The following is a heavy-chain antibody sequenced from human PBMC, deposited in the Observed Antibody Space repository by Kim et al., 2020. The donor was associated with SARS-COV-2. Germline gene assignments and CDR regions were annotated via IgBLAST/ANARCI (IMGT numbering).Heavy chain of an antibody. J-gene: IGHJ4*02. Sequence: ASVKVSCKASGYTFSRYAVHWVRQAPGQSLEWLGWTHTGEDKTVLSPKFEGRLTITTDTSATTVYMDLSSLRSEDTAVFYCARGGTGGYDFWGQGTLVTVSS. CDR2: THTGEDKT. CDR1: GYTFSRYA. CDR3: ARGGTGGYDF. V-gene: IGHV1-3*04. D-gene: IGHD3-16*01.